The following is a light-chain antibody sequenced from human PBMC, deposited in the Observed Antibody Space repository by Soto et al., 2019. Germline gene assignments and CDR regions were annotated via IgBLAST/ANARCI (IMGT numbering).Light chain of an antibody. CDR1: SFNIGNNY. CDR3: GTWDTSLSAWG. V-gene: IGLV1-51*01. CDR2: DNN. Sequence: QSVLTQPPSVSAAPGQKVTISCSGSSFNIGNNYVSWYQQLPGTAPKLLIYDNNQRPSGIPDRFSGSKSGTSATLGITGLQTGDEADYYCGTWDTSLSAWGFGGGTKLTVL. J-gene: IGLJ3*02.